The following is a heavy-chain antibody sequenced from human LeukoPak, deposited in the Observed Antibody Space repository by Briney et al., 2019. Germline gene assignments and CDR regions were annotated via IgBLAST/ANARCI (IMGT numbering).Heavy chain of an antibody. CDR1: GGSISSYY. CDR3: ARGQAGYSGSRNHY. CDR2: IYYSGST. V-gene: IGHV4-59*01. D-gene: IGHD1-26*01. J-gene: IGHJ4*02. Sequence: ASETLSLTCTASGGSISSYYWSWIRQPPGKGLEWIGYIYYSGSTNYNPSLKSRVTISVDTSKNQFSLKLSSVTAADTAVYYCARGQAGYSGSRNHYWGQGTLVTVSS.